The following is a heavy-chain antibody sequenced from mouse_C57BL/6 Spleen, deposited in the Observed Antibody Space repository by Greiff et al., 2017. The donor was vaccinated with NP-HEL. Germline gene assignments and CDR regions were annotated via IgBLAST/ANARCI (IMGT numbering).Heavy chain of an antibody. J-gene: IGHJ2*01. CDR3: ARSGAYSNYPYYFDY. V-gene: IGHV1-61*01. CDR1: GYTFTSYW. Sequence: QVQLQQPGAELVRPGSSVKLSCKASGYTFTSYWMDWVKQRPGQGLEWIGNIYPSDSETHYNQKFKDKATLTVDKSSSTAYMQLSSLTSEDSAVYYCARSGAYSNYPYYFDYWGQGTTLTVSS. CDR2: IYPSDSET. D-gene: IGHD2-5*01.